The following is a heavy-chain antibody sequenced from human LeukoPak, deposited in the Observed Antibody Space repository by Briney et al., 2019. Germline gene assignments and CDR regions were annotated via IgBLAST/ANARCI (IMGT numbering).Heavy chain of an antibody. V-gene: IGHV3-74*01. CDR3: ALVMVRGVPAWGL. Sequence: GGSLRHSCAAPGFTIISYRMHWGRQAPGKGLVWVSRINNDGSSTTYADSVKGRFTISRDNAKNTLYLQMNSLRAEDTAVYYCALVMVRGVPAWGLGGRGTLVTVSS. D-gene: IGHD3-10*01. J-gene: IGHJ4*02. CDR1: GFTIISYR. CDR2: INNDGSST.